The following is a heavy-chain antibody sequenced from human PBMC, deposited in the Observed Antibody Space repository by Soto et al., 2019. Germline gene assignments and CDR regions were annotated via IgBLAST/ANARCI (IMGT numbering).Heavy chain of an antibody. CDR1: GYTFTSYA. V-gene: IGHV1-3*01. CDR3: ARSMRLAGDY. Sequence: QVQLVQSGAEVKKPGASVKVSCKASGYTFTSYAMHWVRQAPGQRLEWMGWINAGNGNTKYSQNFQGRVTITRDTSASKAYMETSRLRSEDTGVYYCARSMRLAGDYWGQGTLVTVSS. CDR2: INAGNGNT. J-gene: IGHJ4*02.